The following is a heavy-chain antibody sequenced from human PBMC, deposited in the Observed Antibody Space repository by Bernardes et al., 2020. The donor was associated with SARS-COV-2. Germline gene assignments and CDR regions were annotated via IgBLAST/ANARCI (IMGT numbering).Heavy chain of an antibody. J-gene: IGHJ2*01. Sequence: GGSLRLSCVDSGFTFSRHAMAWARQAPGRGLEWVSGVTGDGGIISYADSVKGRFTISKDSSKNMVYLQMNSLTPEDTAVYYCARDFVVGDDLWYFDVWGRGTPVTVSS. D-gene: IGHD2-21*02. CDR1: GFTFSRHA. V-gene: IGHV3-23*01. CDR3: ARDFVVGDDLWYFDV. CDR2: VTGDGGII.